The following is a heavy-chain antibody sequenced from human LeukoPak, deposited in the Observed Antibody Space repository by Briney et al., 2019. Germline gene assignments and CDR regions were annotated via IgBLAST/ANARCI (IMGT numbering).Heavy chain of an antibody. CDR3: ARVAVSGPTGWFDS. D-gene: IGHD2-8*02. Sequence: GGSLRLSCAASGFNFSNYWIHWVRQSPGKGLVWVSCVNSDGSSTSYADSVRGRFTISRDNVDNVVYLQMNSLGAEDTAVYYCARVAVSGPTGWFDSWGQGTLVIVSS. CDR1: GFNFSNYW. CDR2: VNSDGSST. V-gene: IGHV3-74*01. J-gene: IGHJ5*01.